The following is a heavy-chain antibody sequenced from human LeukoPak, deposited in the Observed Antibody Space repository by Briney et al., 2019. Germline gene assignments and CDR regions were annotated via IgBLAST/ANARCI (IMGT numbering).Heavy chain of an antibody. Sequence: SETLSLTCTVSGGSISSYHWSWIRQPAGKGLEWIGRFYITGNTNYNPSLKSRVTMSVDTSKNQFSLKLNSVTAADTALYFCARDVGGLYYSDCWGQGTLVTVSS. CDR2: FYITGNT. CDR1: GGSISSYH. J-gene: IGHJ4*02. V-gene: IGHV4-4*07. CDR3: ARDVGGLYYSDC. D-gene: IGHD3-16*01.